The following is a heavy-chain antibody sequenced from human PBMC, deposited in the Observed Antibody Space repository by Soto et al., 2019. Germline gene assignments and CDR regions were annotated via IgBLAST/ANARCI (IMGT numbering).Heavy chain of an antibody. CDR3: ARGIWEMATIRPEDY. J-gene: IGHJ4*02. CDR2: IRSKPYGVTA. D-gene: IGHD5-12*01. V-gene: IGHV3-49*03. Sequence: GGSLRLSCTGSGFTFGDYAMSWFRQAPGKGLEWVGFIRSKPYGVTAEYAASVKGRSTISRDDSKSIAYLQMNSLTTEDTAVYYCARGIWEMATIRPEDYWGQGTPVTVSS. CDR1: GFTFGDYA.